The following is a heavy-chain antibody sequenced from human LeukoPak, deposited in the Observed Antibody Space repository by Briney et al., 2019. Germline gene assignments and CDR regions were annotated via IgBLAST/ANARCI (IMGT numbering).Heavy chain of an antibody. CDR3: ARRVIVVGLDY. J-gene: IGHJ4*02. CDR2: ISRSGSAI. CDR1: GFTFSSYW. Sequence: SGGSLRLSCAASGFTFSSYWMNWVRQAPGKWLEWVSYISRSGSAIYYADSVKGRFTISRDNAKNSLHLQMNSLRAEDTAVYYCARRVIVVGLDYWGQGTLVTVSS. D-gene: IGHD3-22*01. V-gene: IGHV3-48*04.